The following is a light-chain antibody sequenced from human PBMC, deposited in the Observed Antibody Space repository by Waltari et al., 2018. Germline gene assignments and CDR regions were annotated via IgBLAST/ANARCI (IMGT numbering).Light chain of an antibody. V-gene: IGLV1-40*01. Sequence: QSVLTQPPSVSGAPGQTVTISCTGGSSNIGAGYNVHWYQPLPGTAPNHLIHETNKRRSGVPDRLSGSQSGTSASLAITGLQAEDEADYYCQSFDSGLRAWVFGGGTKLTVL. CDR3: QSFDSGLRAWV. J-gene: IGLJ3*02. CDR1: SSNIGAGYN. CDR2: ETN.